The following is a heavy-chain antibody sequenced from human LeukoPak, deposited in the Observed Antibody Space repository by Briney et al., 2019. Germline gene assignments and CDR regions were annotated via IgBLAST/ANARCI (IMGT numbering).Heavy chain of an antibody. Sequence: PSETLSLTCTVSGGSISSGDYYWSWIRQPPGKGLEWIGYIYYSGSTYYNPSLKSRVTISVDTSKNQFSLKLSSVTAADTAVYYCARGQSLGAEGQIFDYWGQGTLVTVSS. CDR2: IYYSGST. D-gene: IGHD1-26*01. J-gene: IGHJ4*02. CDR1: GGSISSGDYY. CDR3: ARGQSLGAEGQIFDY. V-gene: IGHV4-30-4*08.